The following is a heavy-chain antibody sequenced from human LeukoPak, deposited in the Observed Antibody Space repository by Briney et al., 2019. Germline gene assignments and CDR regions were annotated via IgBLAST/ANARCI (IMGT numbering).Heavy chain of an antibody. CDR3: ARRARDTALFDP. D-gene: IGHD5-18*01. Sequence: ASVKVSCKASGGTFSSYAISWVRQAPGQGLEWMGGIIPIFGTANYAQKFQGRVTITADESTSTAYMELSSLRSEDTAVYYCARRARDTALFDPWGQGTLVIVSS. CDR1: GGTFSSYA. J-gene: IGHJ5*02. V-gene: IGHV1-69*13. CDR2: IIPIFGTA.